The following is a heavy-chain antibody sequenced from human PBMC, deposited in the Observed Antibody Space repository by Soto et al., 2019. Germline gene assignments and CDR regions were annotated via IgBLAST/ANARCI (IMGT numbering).Heavy chain of an antibody. V-gene: IGHV3-7*03. CDR2: IKGDGSDK. J-gene: IGHJ4*02. CDR3: TTLSWYSSGWH. Sequence: EVQVMESGGGLVQPGGSLRLSCVTSGFTFTSYWMSWVRQTPGQGLECVARIKGDGSDKNYVDSVKGRFTISRDNAKNSLFLQMNSLRADDTAVYYCTTLSWYSSGWHWGLGALVTVSS. CDR1: GFTFTSYW. D-gene: IGHD6-19*01.